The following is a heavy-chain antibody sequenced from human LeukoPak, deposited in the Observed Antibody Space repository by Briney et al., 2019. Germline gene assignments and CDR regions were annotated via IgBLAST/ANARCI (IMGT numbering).Heavy chain of an antibody. CDR3: ARAYGWGDYGVRIFDY. Sequence: PSETLSLTCTVSGGSISSYYWSWIRQPAWKGLEWIGRIYTSGSTNYNPPLKSRVTMSVDTSKNQLSLKASSVTAADTAVYYCARAYGWGDYGVRIFDYWGQGTLVTVSS. D-gene: IGHD4-17*01. CDR2: IYTSGST. CDR1: GGSISSYY. J-gene: IGHJ4*02. V-gene: IGHV4-4*07.